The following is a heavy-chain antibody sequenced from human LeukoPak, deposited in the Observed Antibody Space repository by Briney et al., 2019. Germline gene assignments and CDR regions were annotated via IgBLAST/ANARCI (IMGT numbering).Heavy chain of an antibody. V-gene: IGHV3-53*01. CDR1: GFTVSSNY. J-gene: IGHJ4*02. CDR3: ARVRGGDYFDY. D-gene: IGHD3-16*01. Sequence: GGSLRLSCAASGFTVSSNYMSWVRQAPGKGLEWVSVIYSGGSTYYADSVKGRFTISRDNSKNTLYLQMNSLRAEDTAVHYCARVRGGDYFDYWGQGTLVTVSS. CDR2: IYSGGST.